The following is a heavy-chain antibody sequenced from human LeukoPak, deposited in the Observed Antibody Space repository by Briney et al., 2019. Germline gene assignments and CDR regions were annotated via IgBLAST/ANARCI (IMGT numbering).Heavy chain of an antibody. V-gene: IGHV3-23*01. CDR2: ITSRGEST. CDR3: ARDRPNYYGSDGHYYRRDGDY. Sequence: GGSLRLSCAASGFTFSIYAMSWVRQAPGKGLQWVSSITSRGESTWYVDSVKGRFTITRDNSENTPYLQMHSLRAEDTAVYYCARDRPNYYGSDGHYYRRDGDYWGRGTLVSVSS. CDR1: GFTFSIYA. J-gene: IGHJ4*02. D-gene: IGHD3-22*01.